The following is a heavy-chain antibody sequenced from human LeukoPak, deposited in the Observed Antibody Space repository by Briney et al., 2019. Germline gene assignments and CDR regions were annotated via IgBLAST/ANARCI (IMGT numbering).Heavy chain of an antibody. D-gene: IGHD3-22*01. Sequence: SETLSLTCTVSGGSISSSSYYWGWIRQPPGKGLEWIGSIYYSGSTHYNPSLKSRVTISVDTSKNQFSLKLSSVTAADTAVYYCARHYYYDSSAAFDIWGQGTMVTVSS. CDR3: ARHYYYDSSAAFDI. CDR1: GGSISSSSYY. J-gene: IGHJ3*02. CDR2: IYYSGST. V-gene: IGHV4-39*01.